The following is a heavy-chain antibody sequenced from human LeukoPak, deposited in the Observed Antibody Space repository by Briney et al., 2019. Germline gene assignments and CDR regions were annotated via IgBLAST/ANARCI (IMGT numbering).Heavy chain of an antibody. Sequence: SETLSLTCTVSGGSISSYYWSWISQHPGKGLEWIGYIYYSGSTYYNPSLKSRVTISVDSSKNQFSLKLNSVTAADTAVYYCARVTVTRRLYYFDYWGEGTLVTVSS. CDR3: ARVTVTRRLYYFDY. CDR2: IYYSGST. CDR1: GGSISSYY. D-gene: IGHD4-11*01. V-gene: IGHV4-59*06. J-gene: IGHJ4*02.